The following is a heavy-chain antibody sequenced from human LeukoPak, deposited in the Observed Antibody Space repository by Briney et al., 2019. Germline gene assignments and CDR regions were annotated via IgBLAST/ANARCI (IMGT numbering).Heavy chain of an antibody. CDR2: IYYSGST. Sequence: PSETLSLTCTVSGGSISSYYWSWIRQPPGKGLEWIGNIYYSGSTNYNPSLKSRVTILVDTSKNQFSLKLSSVTAADTAVYYRAREGDSGSYLYWGQGILVTVSS. J-gene: IGHJ4*02. D-gene: IGHD1-26*01. CDR3: AREGDSGSYLY. CDR1: GGSISSYY. V-gene: IGHV4-59*01.